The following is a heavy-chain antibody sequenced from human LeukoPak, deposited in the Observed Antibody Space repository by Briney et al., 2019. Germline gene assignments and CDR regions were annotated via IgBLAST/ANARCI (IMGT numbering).Heavy chain of an antibody. V-gene: IGHV4-34*01. CDR3: ARGLGDY. J-gene: IGHJ4*02. D-gene: IGHD3-16*01. CDR2: INHSGST. CDR1: GGSFSGYY. Sequence: SETLSLTCAVYGGSFSGYYWSWIRQPPGKGLEWIGEINHSGSTNYNPSLKSRVTISVDTSKNQFSLKLSSVTAADTAVYYCARGLGDYWGQGTLVTVSS.